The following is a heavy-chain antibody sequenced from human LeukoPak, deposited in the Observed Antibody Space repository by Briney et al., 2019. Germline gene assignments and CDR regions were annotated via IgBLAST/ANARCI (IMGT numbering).Heavy chain of an antibody. D-gene: IGHD6-13*01. CDR3: ARGGRPGTAAALRYFDY. CDR1: GYTFTSYA. Sequence: ASVKVSCKASGYTFTSYAMHWVRQAPGQRLEWMGWINAGNGNTKYSQEFQGRVTITRDTSASTAYMELSSLRSEDMAVYYCARGGRPGTAAALRYFDYWGQGTLVTVSS. V-gene: IGHV1-3*03. J-gene: IGHJ4*02. CDR2: INAGNGNT.